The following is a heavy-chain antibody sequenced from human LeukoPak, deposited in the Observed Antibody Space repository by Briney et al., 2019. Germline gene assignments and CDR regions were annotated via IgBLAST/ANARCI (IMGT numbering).Heavy chain of an antibody. Sequence: GESLKIPCQGSGYNFTTYWIGWVRQMPGKGLEWMGIIYPGDSDTRYSPSFQGQVTFSADKSISTAYLQWSSLKASDTAIYYCARRAGTARHFDSWGQGTLVTVSS. CDR1: GYNFTTYW. J-gene: IGHJ4*02. D-gene: IGHD2-21*02. CDR3: ARRAGTARHFDS. CDR2: IYPGDSDT. V-gene: IGHV5-51*01.